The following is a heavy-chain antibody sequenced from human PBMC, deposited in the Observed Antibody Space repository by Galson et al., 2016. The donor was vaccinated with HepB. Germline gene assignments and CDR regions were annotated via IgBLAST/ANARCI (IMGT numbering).Heavy chain of an antibody. V-gene: IGHV3-64D*06. Sequence: SLRLSCAASGFIFSYYGMHWVCQAPGKGLEYVSGIRSNGGSTDYADYVKGRFIISRDNSKNTLFLQMSSLRTEDTAVYYCVKEEQSYSYFYMDVWGKGTTVTVSS. CDR3: VKEEQSYSYFYMDV. CDR1: GFIFSYYG. CDR2: IRSNGGST. J-gene: IGHJ6*03. D-gene: IGHD1/OR15-1a*01.